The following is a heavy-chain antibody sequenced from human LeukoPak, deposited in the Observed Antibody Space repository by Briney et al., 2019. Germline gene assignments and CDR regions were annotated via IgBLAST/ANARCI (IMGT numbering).Heavy chain of an antibody. J-gene: IGHJ6*02. D-gene: IGHD2-2*01. CDR1: GLTFSSYW. V-gene: IGHV3-7*02. Sequence: GGSLRLSCVASGLTFSSYWMSWVRQAPGKGLEWVANIKQDGSEKDYVDSVKGRYTISRDNAKNSLYLQMNSLRAEDTAVYYCAKSQRYCSSTSCRHYYYYGMDVWGQGTTVTVSS. CDR3: AKSQRYCSSTSCRHYYYYGMDV. CDR2: IKQDGSEK.